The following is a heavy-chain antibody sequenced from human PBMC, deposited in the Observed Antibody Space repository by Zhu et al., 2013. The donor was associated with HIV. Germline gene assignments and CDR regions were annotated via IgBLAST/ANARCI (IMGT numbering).Heavy chain of an antibody. V-gene: IGHV1-58*01. D-gene: IGHD3-3*01. CDR1: GFTFTSSA. CDR3: AAENQGVVPLGGMDV. J-gene: IGHJ6*02. CDR2: IVVGSGNT. Sequence: QMQLVQSGPEVKKPGTSVKVSCKASGFTFTSSAVQWVRQARGQRLEWIGWIVVGSGNTNYAQKFQERVTITRDMSTSTAYMELSSLRSEDTAVYYCAAENQGVVPLGGMDVWGQGTTVTVSS.